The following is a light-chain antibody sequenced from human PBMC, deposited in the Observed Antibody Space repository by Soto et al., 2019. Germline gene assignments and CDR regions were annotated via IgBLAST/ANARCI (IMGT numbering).Light chain of an antibody. V-gene: IGKV3-20*01. J-gene: IGKJ1*01. CDR1: QSVSSSY. Sequence: EIVLTQAPGTLSLSPGERSTLSCRASQSVSSSYLAWYQQKPGQAHRXXIYGASSRATGIPDRFSGSGSGTDLTLTISRLEPEDCEVYYCQQYGSSPRTFGQGTKVDIK. CDR2: GAS. CDR3: QQYGSSPRT.